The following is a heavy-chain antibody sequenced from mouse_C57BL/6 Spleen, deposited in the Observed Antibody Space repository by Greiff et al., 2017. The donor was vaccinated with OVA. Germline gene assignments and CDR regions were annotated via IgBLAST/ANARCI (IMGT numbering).Heavy chain of an antibody. CDR1: GYTFTSYW. J-gene: IGHJ3*01. D-gene: IGHD2-5*01. Sequence: VQLQQPGAELVRPGSSVKLSCKASGYTFTSYWTHWVKQRPIQGLEWIGNIDPSDSETHYNQKFKDKATLTVDKSSSTAYMQLSSLTSEDSAVYYCARRSNYAWFAYWGQGTLVTVSA. V-gene: IGHV1-52*01. CDR3: ARRSNYAWFAY. CDR2: IDPSDSET.